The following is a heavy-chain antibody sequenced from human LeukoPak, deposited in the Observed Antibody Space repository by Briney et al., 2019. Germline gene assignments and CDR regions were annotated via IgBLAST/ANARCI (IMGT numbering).Heavy chain of an antibody. Sequence: ASVKASCKASGCTFTDYYMHWVRQAPGQGLEWMGWINPNSAGTNYAQNFQGRVTMTRDTSINTAYMELTRLRSDDTAVYYCARRYCSSTSCYYFDYWGQGTLVTVSS. CDR2: INPNSAGT. CDR1: GCTFTDYY. V-gene: IGHV1-2*02. CDR3: ARRYCSSTSCYYFDY. D-gene: IGHD2-2*01. J-gene: IGHJ4*02.